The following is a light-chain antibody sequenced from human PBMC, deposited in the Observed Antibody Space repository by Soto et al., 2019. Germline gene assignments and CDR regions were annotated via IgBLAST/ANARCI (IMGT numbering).Light chain of an antibody. J-gene: IGLJ3*02. Sequence: QSVLTQPASVSGSPGQSITLSCTGTSSDVGGYDYVSWYPQHPGKAPKLIISEVSNRPSGVSNRFSGSKSGNTASLTISGLQAEDEADYYCSSYSSSSIWVFGGGTKLTVL. V-gene: IGLV2-14*01. CDR3: SSYSSSSIWV. CDR1: SSDVGGYDY. CDR2: EVS.